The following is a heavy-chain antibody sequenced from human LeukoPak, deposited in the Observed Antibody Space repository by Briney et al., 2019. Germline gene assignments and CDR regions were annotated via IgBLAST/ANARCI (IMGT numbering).Heavy chain of an antibody. CDR3: AHFPSMIRGVIANIYFDH. D-gene: IGHD3-10*01. CDR2: IYWDDDK. CDR1: GFSLRTVGVG. Sequence: SGPTLLNPTQSLTLTYAFSGFSLRTVGVGVAWIRQPPGKALEWLPLIYWDDDKRYSPSLKSRLTITKDTSKNQVVLTLTNMDPVDTATYYCAHFPSMIRGVIANIYFDHWGQGTLVAVSS. J-gene: IGHJ4*02. V-gene: IGHV2-5*02.